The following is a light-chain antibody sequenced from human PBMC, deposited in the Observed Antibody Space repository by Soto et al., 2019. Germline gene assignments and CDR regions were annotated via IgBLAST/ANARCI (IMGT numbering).Light chain of an antibody. Sequence: QSVLTQPPSVSGAPGQRVTISCTGSSSNIGAGYDVHWYQQLPGTAPKLLIYGNSNRPSGVPDRFSGSKSGNTASLTVSGLQAEDEADYYCSSYAGSNRVFGGGTKLTVL. V-gene: IGLV1-40*01. J-gene: IGLJ2*01. CDR2: GNS. CDR3: SSYAGSNRV. CDR1: SSNIGAGYD.